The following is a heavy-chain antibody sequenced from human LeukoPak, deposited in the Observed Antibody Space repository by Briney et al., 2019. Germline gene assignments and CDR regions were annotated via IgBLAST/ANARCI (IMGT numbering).Heavy chain of an antibody. CDR3: ARSGRTMVREVIGGNWFDP. D-gene: IGHD3-10*01. CDR2: INSSSGGK. J-gene: IGHJ5*02. Sequence: GSLKVFCKASGYTFTGYHMHWGRQAPGQGLGWMGCINSSSGGKNFAHNFQGRVTMTRDTSISTASMELSRLRSDDKAVYYWARSGRTMVREVIGGNWFDPWGQGALVT. V-gene: IGHV1-2*02. CDR1: GYTFTGYH.